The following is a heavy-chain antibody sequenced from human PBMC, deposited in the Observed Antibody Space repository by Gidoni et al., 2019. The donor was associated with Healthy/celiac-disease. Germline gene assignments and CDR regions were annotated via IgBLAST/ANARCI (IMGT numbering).Heavy chain of an antibody. J-gene: IGHJ4*02. CDR3: ARGYGDYYFDY. CDR1: GGSISSYY. V-gene: IGHV4-59*01. Sequence: QVQLKESGPGLVKPSETLALTCTVSGGSISSYYWSWIRQPPGKGLEWIGYIYYSGSTNYNPSLKSRVTISVDTSKNQFSLKLSSVTAADTAVYYCARGYGDYYFDYWGQGTLVTVSS. D-gene: IGHD4-17*01. CDR2: IYYSGST.